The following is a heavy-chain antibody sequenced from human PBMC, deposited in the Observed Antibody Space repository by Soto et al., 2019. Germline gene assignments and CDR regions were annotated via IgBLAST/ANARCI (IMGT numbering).Heavy chain of an antibody. CDR3: ARDSGVAAAGFSVWDPEYYFDY. CDR2: IWYDGSNK. J-gene: IGHJ4*02. D-gene: IGHD6-13*01. CDR1: GFTFSSYG. Sequence: GGSLRLSCAASGFTFSSYGMHWVRQAPGKGLEWVAVIWYDGSNKYYADSVKGRFTISRDNSKNTLYLQMNSLRAEDTAVYYCARDSGVAAAGFSVWDPEYYFDYWGQGTLVTVSS. V-gene: IGHV3-33*01.